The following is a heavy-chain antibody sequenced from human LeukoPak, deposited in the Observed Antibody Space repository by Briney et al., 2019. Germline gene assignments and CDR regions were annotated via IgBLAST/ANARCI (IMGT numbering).Heavy chain of an antibody. Sequence: SETLSLTCSVPGGSVSSGGYYWSWVRQPPGKGLEWIGYIYYNGNTNYNPSLKSRVTISVNTSKNQFSLKLSSVTAADTAVYYCAREPLRAESRWFDPWGQGILVTVSS. CDR2: IYYNGNT. V-gene: IGHV4-61*08. J-gene: IGHJ5*02. CDR1: GGSVSSGGYY. CDR3: AREPLRAESRWFDP. D-gene: IGHD1-26*01.